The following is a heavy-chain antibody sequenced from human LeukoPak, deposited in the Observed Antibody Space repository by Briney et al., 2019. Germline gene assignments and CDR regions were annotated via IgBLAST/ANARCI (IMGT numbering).Heavy chain of an antibody. D-gene: IGHD2-15*01. J-gene: IGHJ4*02. CDR3: ASGGRELYFDY. CDR2: IIPIFGTA. CDR1: GGTFSSYA. Sequence: SVKVSCKASGGTFSSYAISWVRQAPGQGLEWMGGIIPIFGTANYAQNFQGRVTITADESTSTAYMELSSLRSEDTAVYYCASGGRELYFDYWGQGTLVTVSS. V-gene: IGHV1-69*13.